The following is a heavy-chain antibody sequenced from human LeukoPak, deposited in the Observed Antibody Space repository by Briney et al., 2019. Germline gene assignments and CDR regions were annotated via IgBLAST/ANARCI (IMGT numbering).Heavy chain of an antibody. CDR1: GGSISSSNW. Sequence: SETLSLTCAVSGGSISSSNWCSWVRQPPGKGLEWSGEIYHSGSTYYDPSLKSRVTTSVDTSKNQFSLKLSSVTAADTAVYYCARVKRRYSSSWYSGDAFDIWGQGTMVTVSS. J-gene: IGHJ3*02. CDR2: IYHSGST. D-gene: IGHD6-13*01. CDR3: ARVKRRYSSSWYSGDAFDI. V-gene: IGHV4-4*02.